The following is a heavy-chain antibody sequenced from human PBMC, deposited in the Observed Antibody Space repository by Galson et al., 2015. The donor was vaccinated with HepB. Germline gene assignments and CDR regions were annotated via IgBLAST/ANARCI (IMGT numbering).Heavy chain of an antibody. CDR1: GGTFSSYT. CDR3: ARETRVYDYYFDY. J-gene: IGHJ4*02. D-gene: IGHD3-3*01. CDR2: IIPILGIA. Sequence: SVKVSCKASGGTFSSYTISWVRQAPGQGLEWMGRIIPILGIANYAQKFQGRVTITADKSTSTAYMELSSLRSEDTAVYYCARETRVYDYYFDYWGQGTLVTVSS. V-gene: IGHV1-69*04.